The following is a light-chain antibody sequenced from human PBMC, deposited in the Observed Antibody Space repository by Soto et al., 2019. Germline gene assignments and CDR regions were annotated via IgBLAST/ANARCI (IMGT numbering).Light chain of an antibody. J-gene: IGLJ3*02. CDR3: ATWDDSLSGVV. Sequence: QSVLTQPPSVSGAPGQRVSISCTGSTSNIGAPYDVHWYQHLPGTAPKLLIYGDNNRPSGVPDRFSGSKSGTSASLAITRLQAEDEADYYCATWDDSLSGVVFGGGTQLTVL. CDR2: GDN. CDR1: TSNIGAPYD. V-gene: IGLV1-40*01.